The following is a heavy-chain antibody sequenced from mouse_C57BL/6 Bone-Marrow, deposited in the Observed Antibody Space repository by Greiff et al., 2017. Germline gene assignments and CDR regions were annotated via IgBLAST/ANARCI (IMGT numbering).Heavy chain of an antibody. CDR2: IDPPDSYT. Sequence: QVQLQQPGAELVMPGASVKLSCKASGYTFTSYWMHWVKQRPGQGLEWIGEIDPPDSYTNYNQKFKGKSTLTVDKSSSTAYMQLSSLTSEDSAVYYCARPYGSRWYFDVWGTGTTVTVSS. V-gene: IGHV1-69*01. J-gene: IGHJ1*03. CDR3: ARPYGSRWYFDV. CDR1: GYTFTSYW. D-gene: IGHD1-1*01.